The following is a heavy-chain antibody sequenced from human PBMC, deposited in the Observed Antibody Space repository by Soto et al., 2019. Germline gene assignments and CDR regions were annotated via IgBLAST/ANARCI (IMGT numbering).Heavy chain of an antibody. D-gene: IGHD3-10*01. CDR2: ISGSGGST. CDR3: AKALPDSLLWFGYYYYGMDV. Sequence: PGGSLRLSCAASGFTFSSYAMSWVRQAPGKGLEWVSAISGSGGSTYYADSVKGRFTISRDNSKNTLYLQMNSLRAEDTAVYYCAKALPDSLLWFGYYYYGMDVWGQGTTVTVSS. V-gene: IGHV3-23*01. CDR1: GFTFSSYA. J-gene: IGHJ6*02.